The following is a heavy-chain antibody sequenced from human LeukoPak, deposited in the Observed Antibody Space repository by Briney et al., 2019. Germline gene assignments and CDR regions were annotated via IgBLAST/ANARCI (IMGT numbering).Heavy chain of an antibody. V-gene: IGHV3-48*04. Sequence: GGSLRLSCAASGFTFSSYSMNWVRQAPGKGLEWVSYISSSSSTIYYADSVKGRFTISRDNAKNSLYLQMNSLRAEDTAVYYCARGGRPEIVVVPAAIGDYWGQGTLVTVSS. D-gene: IGHD2-2*02. J-gene: IGHJ4*02. CDR1: GFTFSSYS. CDR2: ISSSSSTI. CDR3: ARGGRPEIVVVPAAIGDY.